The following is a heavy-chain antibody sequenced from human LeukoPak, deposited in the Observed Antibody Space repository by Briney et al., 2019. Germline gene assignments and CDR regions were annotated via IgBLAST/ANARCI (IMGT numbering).Heavy chain of an antibody. V-gene: IGHV3-21*01. Sequence: GGSLRLSCAASGFTYSSYSMNWVRQAPGKGLEWVSSISSISSYIYYADSVKGRFTVSRDNAKNSLYLQMDSLRAEDTAVYYCARDPSGTYYPRVSGALDIWGQGTMVTVSS. D-gene: IGHD1-26*01. CDR1: GFTYSSYS. CDR2: ISSISSYI. CDR3: ARDPSGTYYPRVSGALDI. J-gene: IGHJ3*02.